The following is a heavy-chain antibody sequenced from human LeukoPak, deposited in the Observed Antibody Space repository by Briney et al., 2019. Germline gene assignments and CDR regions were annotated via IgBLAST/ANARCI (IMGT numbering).Heavy chain of an antibody. D-gene: IGHD3-22*01. CDR1: GFSFSVFW. V-gene: IGHV3-74*01. CDR2: IKTDGSIT. Sequence: AGGSLRLSCAASGFSFSVFWMHWVRQVPGKGPVWVSRIKTDGSITYYADSVKGRFTISRDNAKNSLYLQMNSLRAEDTAVYYCARGSSTYYYTSGSSANLWGQGTLVTVSS. J-gene: IGHJ5*02. CDR3: ARGSSTYYYTSGSSANL.